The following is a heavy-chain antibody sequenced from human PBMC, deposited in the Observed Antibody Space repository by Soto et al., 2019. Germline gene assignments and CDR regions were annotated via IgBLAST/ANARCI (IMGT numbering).Heavy chain of an antibody. J-gene: IGHJ4*02. D-gene: IGHD2-21*01. CDR3: AKDVKGPSVHLLVDS. Sequence: GGSLRLSCAASGFTFSTYAMSWVRQAPGKGLEWVSSISGSGGSTYYADSVKGRFTISRDNSKNTLYLQMNSLRAEDTAVYYCAKDVKGPSVHLLVDSWGQGTQVTVSS. CDR2: ISGSGGST. V-gene: IGHV3-23*01. CDR1: GFTFSTYA.